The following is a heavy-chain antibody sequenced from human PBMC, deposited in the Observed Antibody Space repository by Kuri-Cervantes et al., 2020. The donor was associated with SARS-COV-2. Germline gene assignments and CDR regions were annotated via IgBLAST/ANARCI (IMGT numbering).Heavy chain of an antibody. CDR2: IYYSGST. CDR1: GGSISSYY. D-gene: IGHD6-19*01. CDR3: AMSYSSGWAFDY. J-gene: IGHJ4*02. V-gene: IGHV4-59*12. Sequence: SETLSLTCTVSGGSISSYYWSWIRQPPGKGLEWIGYIYYSGSTNYNPSLKSRVTISVDTSKNQFSLKLSSVTAADTAVYYCAMSYSSGWAFDYWGQGTLVTVSS.